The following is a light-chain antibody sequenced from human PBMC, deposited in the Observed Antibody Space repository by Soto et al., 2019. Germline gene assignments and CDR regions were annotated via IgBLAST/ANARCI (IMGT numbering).Light chain of an antibody. Sequence: QSALTQPRSVSGSPGQAVTISCTGTNSDVGNYNFVSWYQHHPGKAPKLMIYDVTKRPSGVPDRFSGSKSGNTDSLTISGLQADDEAHYYCCTYAGSFHQFGGGTKLTVL. CDR1: NSDVGNYNF. J-gene: IGLJ3*02. V-gene: IGLV2-11*01. CDR3: CTYAGSFHQ. CDR2: DVT.